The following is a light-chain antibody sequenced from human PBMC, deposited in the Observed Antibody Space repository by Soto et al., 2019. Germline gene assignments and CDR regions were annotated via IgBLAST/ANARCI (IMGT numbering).Light chain of an antibody. V-gene: IGLV2-14*01. Sequence: SSLTQPASVSGSLGQSITISCTGTSRDIGGFNYVSWYQQHPGKAPKLMIYDVNYRPSGVSDRFSASKSDNTASLTISRLQAEDEADYYCTSYSSSSTLVLFGGGTKLTVL. CDR1: SRDIGGFNY. CDR2: DVN. CDR3: TSYSSSSTLVL. J-gene: IGLJ3*02.